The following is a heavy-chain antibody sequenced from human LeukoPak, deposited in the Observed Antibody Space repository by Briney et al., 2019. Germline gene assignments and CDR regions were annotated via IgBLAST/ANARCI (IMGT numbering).Heavy chain of an antibody. CDR3: ARLYGSVDY. Sequence: WSSVKVTCKASGYTFTSYYMHWVRQPPAQGLEWMGIINPSGGSTSYAQKFQGRVTISRDTSTSTVYMELSSLRSEDTAVYCCARLYGSVDYWGQGTLVTVSS. CDR1: GYTFTSYY. CDR2: INPSGGST. J-gene: IGHJ4*02. D-gene: IGHD3-10*01. V-gene: IGHV1-46*01.